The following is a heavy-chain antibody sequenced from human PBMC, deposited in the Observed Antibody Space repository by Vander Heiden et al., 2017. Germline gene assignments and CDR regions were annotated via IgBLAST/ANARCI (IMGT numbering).Heavy chain of an antibody. Sequence: EVQLVESGGGLVKPGGSLRLSCAASGFTFSSYSMNWVRQAPGKGLEWVSSISSSSSYIYYADSVKGRFTISRDNAKNSLYLQMNSLRAEDTAVYYCARDDDYGDWRGYYGMDVWGQGTTVTVSS. CDR3: ARDDDYGDWRGYYGMDV. J-gene: IGHJ6*02. CDR1: GFTFSSYS. D-gene: IGHD4-17*01. CDR2: ISSSSSYI. V-gene: IGHV3-21*01.